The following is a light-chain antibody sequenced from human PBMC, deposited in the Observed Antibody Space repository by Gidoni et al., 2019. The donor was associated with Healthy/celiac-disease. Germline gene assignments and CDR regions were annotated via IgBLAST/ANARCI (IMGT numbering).Light chain of an antibody. Sequence: EIVMTQSPATLSVSPGERATLACRASQSGSSNLAWYQQKPGQAPRLLIYGASARATGIPARVSGSGSGTECTLTISSLQSEDFAVYYCQQYNNWPPDTFGQGTKLEIK. V-gene: IGKV3-15*01. CDR1: QSGSSN. CDR2: GAS. J-gene: IGKJ2*01. CDR3: QQYNNWPPDT.